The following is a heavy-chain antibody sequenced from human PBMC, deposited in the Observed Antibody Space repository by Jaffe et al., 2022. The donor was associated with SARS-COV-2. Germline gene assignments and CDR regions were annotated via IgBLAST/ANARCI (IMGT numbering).Heavy chain of an antibody. D-gene: IGHD5-12*01. CDR1: GFTFSNYA. CDR3: AKDLSTGYDPQYYYYYAMDV. V-gene: IGHV3-23*01. Sequence: EVQLLESGGGLVQRGGSLRLSCAASGFTFSNYAMSWVRQAPGKGLEWVSSISGSGGSTYYADSVKGRCTISRDNSKNTLYLQMNSLRAEDTAVYYCAKDLSTGYDPQYYYYYAMDVWGQGTTVTVSS. CDR2: ISGSGGST. J-gene: IGHJ6*02.